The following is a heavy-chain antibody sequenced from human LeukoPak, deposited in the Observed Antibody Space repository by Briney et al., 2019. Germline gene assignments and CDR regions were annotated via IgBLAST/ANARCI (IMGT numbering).Heavy chain of an antibody. V-gene: IGHV1-46*04. CDR3: AREGYYRKGYPFFDY. CDR1: GYTFINFY. Sequence: ASVKVSCKASGYTFINFYMHWVRQAPGQGLEWMGRIHPSGGSTSYAQKLHGRVTMTSDTSINTLYMELNSLASEDTAVYYCAREGYYRKGYPFFDYRGQGTMGTASS. D-gene: IGHD1-14*01. CDR2: IHPSGGST. J-gene: IGHJ3*01.